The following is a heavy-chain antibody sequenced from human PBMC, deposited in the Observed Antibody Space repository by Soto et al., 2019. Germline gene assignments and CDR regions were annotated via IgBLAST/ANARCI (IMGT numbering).Heavy chain of an antibody. CDR1: GGSISSYY. Sequence: SETLSLTCTVSGGSISSYYWSWIRQPPGKGLEWIGYIYYSGSTNYNPSLKSRVTISVDTSKNQFSLKLSSVTAADTAVYYCARARGGYYYDSSGFDPWGQGTLVTVSS. CDR2: IYYSGST. V-gene: IGHV4-59*01. J-gene: IGHJ5*02. CDR3: ARARGGYYYDSSGFDP. D-gene: IGHD3-22*01.